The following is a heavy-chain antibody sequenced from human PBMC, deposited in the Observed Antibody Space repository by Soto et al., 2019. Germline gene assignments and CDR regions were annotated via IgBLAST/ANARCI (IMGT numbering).Heavy chain of an antibody. CDR2: SYYSGST. CDR1: GGSISSYY. J-gene: IGHJ4*02. D-gene: IGHD3-22*01. V-gene: IGHV4-59*01. CDR3: AREHDSSGYYWAPFDY. Sequence: SETLSLTCTVSGGSISSYYWSWIRQPPGKGLEWIGYSYYSGSTIYNPSLKSRVTISIDTSKNQFSLKLSSVTAADTAVYYCAREHDSSGYYWAPFDYWGPGTLVTVSS.